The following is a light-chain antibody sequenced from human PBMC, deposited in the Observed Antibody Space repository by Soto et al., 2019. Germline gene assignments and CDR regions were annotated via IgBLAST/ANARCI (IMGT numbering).Light chain of an antibody. CDR3: QTWATDTVV. J-gene: IGLJ2*01. CDR1: SGHSTYA. CDR2: LNSDGSH. Sequence: QSVLAQSPSPSASLGASVKLTCTLSSGHSTYAIAWHQQQPEKGPRYLMKLNSDGSHTKGDGIPDRFSGSSSGAERYLTISSLQSEDEADYYCQTWATDTVVFGGGTQLTVL. V-gene: IGLV4-69*01.